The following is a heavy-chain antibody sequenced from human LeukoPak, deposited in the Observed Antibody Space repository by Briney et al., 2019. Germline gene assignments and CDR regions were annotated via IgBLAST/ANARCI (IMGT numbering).Heavy chain of an antibody. J-gene: IGHJ6*02. V-gene: IGHV1-69*13. CDR2: IVPIFGTA. Sequence: GASVKVSCKASGGTFSSYAISWVRQAPGQGLEWMGGIVPIFGTANYAQKFQGRVTITADESTSTAYMELSSLRSEDTAVYYCARDRTLIAVAGRYYGMDVWGQGTTVTVSS. CDR1: GGTFSSYA. D-gene: IGHD6-19*01. CDR3: ARDRTLIAVAGRYYGMDV.